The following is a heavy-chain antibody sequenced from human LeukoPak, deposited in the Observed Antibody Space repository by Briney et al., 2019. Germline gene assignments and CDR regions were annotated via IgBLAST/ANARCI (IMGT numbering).Heavy chain of an antibody. CDR3: ARDRGSGYYDNAFDI. CDR2: IYISGST. D-gene: IGHD3-3*01. CDR1: GGSISSGSYY. V-gene: IGHV4-61*02. Sequence: SQTLSLTCTVSGGSISSGSYYWSRIRQPARKGLEWVGRIYISGSTNYNPSLKSRVTISVDTSKNQFSLKLSSVTAADTAVYYCARDRGSGYYDNAFDIWGQGTMVTVSS. J-gene: IGHJ3*02.